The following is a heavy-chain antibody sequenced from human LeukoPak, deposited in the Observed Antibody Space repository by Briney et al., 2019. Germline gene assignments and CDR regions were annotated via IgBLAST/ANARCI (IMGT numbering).Heavy chain of an antibody. J-gene: IGHJ5*02. CDR2: INYGGTT. V-gene: IGHV4-39*01. D-gene: IGHD6-6*01. CDR1: GGSISSSSYY. Sequence: SETLSLTCTVSGGSISSSSYYWGWIRQPPGKGLEWIANINYGGTTYYNPSLKSRVTISVGTSKNQFSLKLSSVTAADTAVFYCARVPHSSSSEWFDPWGQGTLVTVSS. CDR3: ARVPHSSSSEWFDP.